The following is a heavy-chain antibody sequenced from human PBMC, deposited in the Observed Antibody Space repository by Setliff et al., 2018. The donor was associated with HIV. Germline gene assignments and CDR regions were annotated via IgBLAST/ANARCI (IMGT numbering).Heavy chain of an antibody. V-gene: IGHV4-34*01. J-gene: IGHJ6*03. D-gene: IGHD2-15*01. CDR1: GGSFSGYH. CDR2: INHSGRT. CDR3: ARVSITYWYSIPTFYYYMDV. Sequence: NPSETLSLTCAVYGGSFSGYHWNWIRQPPGKGLEWIGEINHSGRTNYNPSLKSRVTISVDTSKNQFSLKLRSVTAADTAMYYCARVSITYWYSIPTFYYYMDVWGKGTKVTVSS.